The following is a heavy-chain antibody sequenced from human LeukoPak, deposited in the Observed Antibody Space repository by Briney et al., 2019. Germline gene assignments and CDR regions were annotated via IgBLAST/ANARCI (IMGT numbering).Heavy chain of an antibody. CDR2: IYTSGST. V-gene: IGHV4-4*07. Sequence: PSETLSLTCTVSGGSISSYYWSWIRQPAGKGLEWIGRIYTSGSTNYNPSLKSRVTMSVDTSKNQFSLKLSSVTAADTAVYYCARDSSSWYHGGFYYYYYMDVWGKGTTVTISS. CDR3: ARDSSSWYHGGFYYYYYMDV. D-gene: IGHD6-13*01. J-gene: IGHJ6*03. CDR1: GGSISSYY.